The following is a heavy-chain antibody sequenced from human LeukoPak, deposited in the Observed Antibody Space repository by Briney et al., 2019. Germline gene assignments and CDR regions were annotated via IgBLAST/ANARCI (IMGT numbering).Heavy chain of an antibody. D-gene: IGHD2-2*01. CDR1: GYTFTAYS. CDR2: INPNSGDT. V-gene: IGHV1-2*02. CDR3: ARDGEVRQGHCTTTRCPVDY. J-gene: IGHJ4*02. Sequence: GASVKVSCKASGYTFTAYSMHWVRQAPGQGLEYMGWINPNSGDTNYAQKFQGRVTMTRDTSMSTAYMELSGLRFDDTAVYYCARDGEVRQGHCTTTRCPVDYWGQGTLITVSS.